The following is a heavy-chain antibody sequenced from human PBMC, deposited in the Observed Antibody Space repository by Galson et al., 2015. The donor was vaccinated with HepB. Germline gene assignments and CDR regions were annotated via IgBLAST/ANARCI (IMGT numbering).Heavy chain of an antibody. CDR3: ATGGDSSGPEDSYYFDY. CDR1: GFTFSSYA. Sequence: SLRLSCAASGFTFSSYAMHWVRQAPSKGLEWVAVISFDGNNKYADSVKGRFTISRDNSKNTLYLQMNSLRAEDTAVYYCATGGDSSGPEDSYYFDYWGQGTLVTVSS. CDR2: ISFDGNNK. J-gene: IGHJ4*02. D-gene: IGHD3-22*01. V-gene: IGHV3-30*04.